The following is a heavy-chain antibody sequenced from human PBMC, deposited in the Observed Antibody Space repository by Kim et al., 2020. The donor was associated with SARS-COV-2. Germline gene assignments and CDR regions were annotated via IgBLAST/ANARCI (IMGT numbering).Heavy chain of an antibody. CDR2: ISGDGDST. V-gene: IGHV3-43*02. Sequence: GGSLRLSCAASGFTFDDYAMHWVRQAPGKGLEWVSLISGDGDSTYYADSVKGRFTISRDNSKNSLYLQMNSLRTEDPALYYCSKDQNSGYDFVPYYYYGMDVWGQGTPVTVSS. CDR1: GFTFDDYA. CDR3: SKDQNSGYDFVPYYYYGMDV. J-gene: IGHJ6*02. D-gene: IGHD5-12*01.